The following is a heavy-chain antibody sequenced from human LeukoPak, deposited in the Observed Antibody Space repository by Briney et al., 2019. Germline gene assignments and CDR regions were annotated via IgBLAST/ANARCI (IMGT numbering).Heavy chain of an antibody. CDR2: IYPGDSDT. CDR3: ARPVGATIEYFDY. CDR1: GCSFTSYW. V-gene: IGHV5-51*01. D-gene: IGHD1-26*01. Sequence: GESLKISCKGSGCSFTSYWIGWVRQMPGKGLKWMGIIYPGDSDTRYSPSFQGQVTISADKSISTAYLQWSSLKASDTAMYYCARPVGATIEYFDYWGQGTLVTVSS. J-gene: IGHJ4*02.